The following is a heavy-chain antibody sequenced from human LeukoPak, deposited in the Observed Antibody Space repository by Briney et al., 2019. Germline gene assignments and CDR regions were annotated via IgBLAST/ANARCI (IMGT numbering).Heavy chain of an antibody. D-gene: IGHD2-15*01. V-gene: IGHV5-51*01. Sequence: GESLKISCKGSGYTFTNYWIGWVRQMPGKGLEWMGIIYPGDSDTRYSPSFQGQVTISADKSISNAYLQWSSLKASDTAIYYCARRSCAGGSCYAYWGQGALVTVSS. CDR2: IYPGDSDT. CDR3: ARRSCAGGSCYAY. CDR1: GYTFTNYW. J-gene: IGHJ4*02.